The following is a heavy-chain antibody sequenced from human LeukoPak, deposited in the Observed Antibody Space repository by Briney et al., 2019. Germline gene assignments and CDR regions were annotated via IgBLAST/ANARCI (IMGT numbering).Heavy chain of an antibody. D-gene: IGHD2-21*02. CDR2: ISSSSSYI. CDR1: GFTFSSYS. J-gene: IGHJ6*02. CDR3: VKDMALILVTDNGMDV. V-gene: IGHV3-21*01. Sequence: GGSLRLSCAASGFTFSSYSMNWVRQAPGKGLEWVSSISSSSSYIYYADSVKGRFTISRDNSKNTVYLQMNSLRVEDTAVYYCVKDMALILVTDNGMDVWGQGTTVTVSS.